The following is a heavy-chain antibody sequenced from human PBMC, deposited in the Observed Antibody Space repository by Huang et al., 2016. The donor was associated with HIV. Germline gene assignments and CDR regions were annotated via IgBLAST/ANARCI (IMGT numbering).Heavy chain of an antibody. CDR3: AGLLSINYYYYAMDV. CDR1: GGSVSSGSYY. Sequence: QVQLQESGPGLVKPSETLSLTCIVSGGSVSSGSYYWSWIRQPPGKGLEWIGYVYYSGSTNYNPSLKSRVTISLDTSKNQFSLKLSSVTAADTAVYYCAGLLSINYYYYAMDVWGQGTTVTVSS. V-gene: IGHV4-61*01. J-gene: IGHJ6*02. CDR2: VYYSGST. D-gene: IGHD3-10*01.